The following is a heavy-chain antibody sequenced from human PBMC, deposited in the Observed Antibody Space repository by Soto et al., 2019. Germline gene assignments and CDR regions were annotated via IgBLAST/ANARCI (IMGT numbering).Heavy chain of an antibody. CDR1: GFTFSNYG. V-gene: IGHV3-23*01. Sequence: GGSLRLSCVAAGFTFSNYGMSWVRQAPGKGLEWVSAISGSGDKTYYADSVKGRFTISRDNSKNTLYLQMNSLRAEDTAVYYCAREFWSGPFDYWGQGTLVTVSS. D-gene: IGHD3-3*01. CDR3: AREFWSGPFDY. CDR2: ISGSGDKT. J-gene: IGHJ4*02.